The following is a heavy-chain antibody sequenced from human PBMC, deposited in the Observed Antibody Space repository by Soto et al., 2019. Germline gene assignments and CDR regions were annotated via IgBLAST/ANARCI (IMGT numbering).Heavy chain of an antibody. CDR3: ARQSEYCAGDCYPDY. CDR1: GYTFTSYY. Sequence: ASVKVSCKASGYTFTSYYMHWVRQAPGQGLEWMGIINPSGGSTSYAQKFQGRVTMTRDTSTSTVYMELSSLRSEDTVVYYCARQSEYCAGDCYPDYWGQGTLVTVSS. V-gene: IGHV1-46*01. CDR2: INPSGGST. J-gene: IGHJ4*02. D-gene: IGHD2-21*02.